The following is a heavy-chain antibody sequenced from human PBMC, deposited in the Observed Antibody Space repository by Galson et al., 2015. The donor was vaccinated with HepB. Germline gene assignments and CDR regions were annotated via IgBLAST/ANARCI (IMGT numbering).Heavy chain of an antibody. J-gene: IGHJ4*02. CDR1: GFTFSSYA. V-gene: IGHV3-30*04. Sequence: SLRLSCAASGFTFSSYAMHWVRQAPGKGLEWVAVISYDGSNKYYADSVKGRFTISRDNSKNTLYLQMNSLRAEDTAVYYCARDITMIVVVISTGFDYWGQGTLVTVSS. CDR2: ISYDGSNK. D-gene: IGHD3-22*01. CDR3: ARDITMIVVVISTGFDY.